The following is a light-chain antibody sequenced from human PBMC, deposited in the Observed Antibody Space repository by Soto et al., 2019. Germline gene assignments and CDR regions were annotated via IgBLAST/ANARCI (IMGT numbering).Light chain of an antibody. CDR1: GSNIGAGYD. J-gene: IGLJ1*01. CDR3: QSYDSSLSAFYV. Sequence: QSVLTQPPSVSGAPGQRVTISCTGSGSNIGAGYDVYWYQQLPGTAPKLLIYGNNNRPSGVPDRFSGSKSGTSASLAIIGLQAEDEADYYCQSYDSSLSAFYVFGTGTKVTVL. V-gene: IGLV1-40*01. CDR2: GNN.